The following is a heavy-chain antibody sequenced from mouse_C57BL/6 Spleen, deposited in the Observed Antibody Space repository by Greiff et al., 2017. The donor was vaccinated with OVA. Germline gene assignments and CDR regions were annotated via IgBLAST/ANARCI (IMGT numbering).Heavy chain of an antibody. V-gene: IGHV1-52*01. CDR3: ALGTTVVATNYFDY. D-gene: IGHD1-1*01. CDR1: GYTFTSYW. J-gene: IGHJ2*01. Sequence: QVQLQQPGAELVRPGSSVKLSCKASGYTFTSYWMHWVKQRPIQGLEWIGNIDPSDSETHSNQKFKDKATLTVDKSSSTAYMQLSSLTSEDSAVYYCALGTTVVATNYFDYWGQGTTLTVSS. CDR2: IDPSDSET.